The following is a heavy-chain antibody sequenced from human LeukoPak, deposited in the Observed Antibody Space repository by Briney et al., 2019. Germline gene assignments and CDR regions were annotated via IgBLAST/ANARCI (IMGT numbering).Heavy chain of an antibody. CDR1: GFTFSSYS. D-gene: IGHD3-22*01. CDR3: ARGLAYDSSDYYYGYYFDY. V-gene: IGHV3-21*01. Sequence: PGGSLRLSCAASGFTFSSYSMNWVRQAPGKGLEWVSSISSSSSYIYYADSVKGRFTISRDNAKNSLYLQMNSLRAEDTAVYYCARGLAYDSSDYYYGYYFDYWGQGTLVTVSS. CDR2: ISSSSSYI. J-gene: IGHJ4*02.